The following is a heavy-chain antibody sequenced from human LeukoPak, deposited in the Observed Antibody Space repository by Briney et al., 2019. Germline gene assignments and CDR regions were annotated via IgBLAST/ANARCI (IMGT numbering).Heavy chain of an antibody. CDR2: IYTSGST. CDR1: GGSISSYY. D-gene: IGHD2-2*01. V-gene: IGHV4-4*07. Sequence: SETLSLTCTVSGGSISSYYWSWIRQPAGKGLEWIGRIYTSGSTNYNPSLKSRVTMSVDTSKNQFSLKLSSVTAADTAVYYCARDTEHSSTSPQDIWGQGTMVTVSS. J-gene: IGHJ3*02. CDR3: ARDTEHSSTSPQDI.